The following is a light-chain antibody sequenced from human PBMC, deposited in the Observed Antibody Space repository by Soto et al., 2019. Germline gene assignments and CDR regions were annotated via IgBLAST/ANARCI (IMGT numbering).Light chain of an antibody. V-gene: IGKV3-20*01. CDR2: RAS. J-gene: IGKJ4*01. CDR3: QQYESSPLT. Sequence: ENVLTQSPDHPALSPGERATLSRRGNQDVCRSFLAWYHQKPGQAPRLLIYRASSRATGIPDRFTGSGSGTDFTLTISRLEPEDFAVYYCQQYESSPLTFGGGTKVEIK. CDR1: QDVCRSF.